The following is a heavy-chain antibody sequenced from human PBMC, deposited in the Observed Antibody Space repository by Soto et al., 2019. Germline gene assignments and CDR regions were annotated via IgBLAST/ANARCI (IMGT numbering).Heavy chain of an antibody. CDR2: IVVGSGNT. D-gene: IGHD5-18*01. CDR3: AADLSGYSYGPFLYYYGMDV. J-gene: IGHJ6*02. CDR1: GYTFTGSA. Sequence: SSVKVYCKDSGYTFTGSAVQWVRQARGQRREWIGWIVVGSGNTNYAQKFQERVTITRDMSTSTAYMELSSLRSEDTAVYYCAADLSGYSYGPFLYYYGMDVWGQGTTVTVSS. V-gene: IGHV1-58*01.